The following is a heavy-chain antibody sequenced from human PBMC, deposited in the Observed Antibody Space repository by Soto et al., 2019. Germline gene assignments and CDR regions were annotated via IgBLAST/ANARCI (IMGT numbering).Heavy chain of an antibody. J-gene: IGHJ4*02. V-gene: IGHV1-3*04. CDR2: INTANGHT. Sequence: QVQVVQSGAEVKRPGASLKVSCKASGYTFTHYAIHWVRQAPGQRPELMGWINTANGHTKYSQTFQGRVTLTRDTSATTAYMELSSLRSEDTAVYYCATQDFESGRSHLDYWGQGTLVNVSS. D-gene: IGHD2-15*01. CDR3: ATQDFESGRSHLDY. CDR1: GYTFTHYA.